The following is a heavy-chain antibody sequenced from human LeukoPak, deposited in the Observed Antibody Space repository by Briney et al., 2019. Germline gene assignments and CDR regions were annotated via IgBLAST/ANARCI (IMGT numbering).Heavy chain of an antibody. J-gene: IGHJ5*02. D-gene: IGHD3-10*01. V-gene: IGHV4-34*01. Sequence: PSKTLSLTCAVYGGSFSGYYCSWIRQPPGKGLEWIGEINDSGSTNYSPSLKSRVIISVDTSKNQFSLKLSSVTAADTAVYYCARGRYYYYGSGSYYSPWGQGTLVTVSS. CDR2: INDSGST. CDR1: GGSFSGYY. CDR3: ARGRYYYYGSGSYYSP.